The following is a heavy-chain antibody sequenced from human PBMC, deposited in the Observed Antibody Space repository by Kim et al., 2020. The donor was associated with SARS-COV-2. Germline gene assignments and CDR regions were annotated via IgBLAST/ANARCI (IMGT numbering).Heavy chain of an antibody. Sequence: SVKVSCKASGGTFSSYAISWARQAPGQGLEWMGGIIPIFATANYAQKFQARVTITADESTSTAYMELSSLRSEDTAVYYCARGVDGSSWYIDYYYYYGMDVWGQRTTITVSS. V-gene: IGHV1-69*13. CDR2: IIPIFATA. CDR1: GGTFSSYA. CDR3: ARGVDGSSWYIDYYYYYGMDV. D-gene: IGHD6-13*01. J-gene: IGHJ6*02.